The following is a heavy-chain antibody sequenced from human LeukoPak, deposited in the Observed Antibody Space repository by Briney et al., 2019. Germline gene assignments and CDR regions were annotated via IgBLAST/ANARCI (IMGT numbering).Heavy chain of an antibody. J-gene: IGHJ5*02. D-gene: IGHD3-10*01. CDR3: ARVAMVRGVIMDWFDP. V-gene: IGHV1-18*04. CDR2: ISAYNGNT. CDR1: GYTFTSYG. Sequence: ASVKVSCKASGYTFTSYGISWVRQAPGQGLEWMGWISAYNGNTNYAQKLQGRVTMITDTSTSTAYMELRSLRSDDTAVYYCARVAMVRGVIMDWFDPWGQGTLVTVSS.